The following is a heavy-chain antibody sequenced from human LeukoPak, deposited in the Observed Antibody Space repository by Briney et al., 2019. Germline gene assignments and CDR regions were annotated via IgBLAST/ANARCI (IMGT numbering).Heavy chain of an antibody. Sequence: ASVKVSCKASGYTFTSYGISWVRQAPGQGLERMGWISAYNGNTNYAQKLQGRVTMTTDTSTSTAYMELSRLRSDDTAVYYCARDSSEYSSSFWFDPWGQGALVTVSS. V-gene: IGHV1-18*01. CDR2: ISAYNGNT. J-gene: IGHJ5*02. CDR3: ARDSSEYSSSFWFDP. D-gene: IGHD6-6*01. CDR1: GYTFTSYG.